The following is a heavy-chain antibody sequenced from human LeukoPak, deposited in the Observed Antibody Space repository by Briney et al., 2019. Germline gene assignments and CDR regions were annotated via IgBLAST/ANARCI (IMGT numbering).Heavy chain of an antibody. Sequence: ASVKVSCKASGYTFTSYGISWVRQAPGQGLEWMGWISAYNGNTNYAQNLQGRVTMTTDTSTSTAYMELRSLRSDDTAVYYCARDSLPTRIVVVAAPYPFDPWGQGTLVTVSS. CDR1: GYTFTSYG. D-gene: IGHD2-15*01. J-gene: IGHJ5*02. V-gene: IGHV1-18*01. CDR2: ISAYNGNT. CDR3: ARDSLPTRIVVVAAPYPFDP.